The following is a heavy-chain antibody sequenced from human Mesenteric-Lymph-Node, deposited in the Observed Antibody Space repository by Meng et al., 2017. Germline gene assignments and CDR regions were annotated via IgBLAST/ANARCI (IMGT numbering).Heavy chain of an antibody. CDR3: ARDSRFVVVVAFDY. J-gene: IGHJ4*02. D-gene: IGHD2-15*01. V-gene: IGHV3-7*01. CDR1: GFTFSSYW. CDR2: IKQDGSEK. Sequence: GESLKISCAASGFTFSSYWMSWVRQAPGKGLEWVANIKQDGSEKYYVDSVKGRFTISRDNAKKSLYLQMNSLRAEDTAVYYCARDSRFVVVVAFDYWGQGTLVTVSS.